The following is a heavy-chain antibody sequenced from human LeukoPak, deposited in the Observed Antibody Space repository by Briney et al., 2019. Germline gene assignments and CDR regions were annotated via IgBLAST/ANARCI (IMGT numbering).Heavy chain of an antibody. CDR1: GFTFSSYA. CDR2: ISGSGGST. V-gene: IGHV3-23*01. J-gene: IGHJ3*02. D-gene: IGHD1-26*01. Sequence: GGSLRLSCAASGFTFSSYAMSWVRQAPGKGLEWVSAISGSGGSTYYADSVKGRFTISRDNSKNTLYLQMNSLRAEDTAVYYCAKDHGTLLRAFSAFDIWGQGTMVTVSS. CDR3: AKDHGTLLRAFSAFDI.